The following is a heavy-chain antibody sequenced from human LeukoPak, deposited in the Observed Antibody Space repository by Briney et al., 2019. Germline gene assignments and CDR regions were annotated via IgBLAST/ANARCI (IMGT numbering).Heavy chain of an antibody. D-gene: IGHD5-12*01. J-gene: IGHJ5*02. V-gene: IGHV3-30*02. CDR3: AKDGDSGYDLNWFDP. CDR1: GFTFSSYG. Sequence: GGSLRLSCAASGFTFSSYGMHWVRQAPGKGLEWVAFIRYDGSNKYYADSVKGRFTISRDNSKNTLYLQMNSLRAEDTAVYYCAKDGDSGYDLNWFDPCGQGTLVTVSS. CDR2: IRYDGSNK.